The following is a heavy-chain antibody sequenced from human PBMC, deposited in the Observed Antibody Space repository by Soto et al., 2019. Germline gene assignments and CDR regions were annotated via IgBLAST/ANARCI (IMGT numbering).Heavy chain of an antibody. J-gene: IGHJ4*02. D-gene: IGHD3-10*01. CDR3: AREVVLWFGETPG. V-gene: IGHV3-48*01. Sequence: PGGSITHSCAASEFTFCSYSMNWVSQAPGKGLEWVSYISSSSSTIYYADSVKGRFTISRDNAKNSLYLQMNSLRAEDTAVYYCAREVVLWFGETPGWGQGTLVTVSS. CDR2: ISSSSSTI. CDR1: EFTFCSYS.